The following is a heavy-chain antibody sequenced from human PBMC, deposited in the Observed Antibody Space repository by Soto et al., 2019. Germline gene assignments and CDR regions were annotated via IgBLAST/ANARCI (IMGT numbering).Heavy chain of an antibody. D-gene: IGHD5-18*01. Sequence: QVQLVESGGGVVQPGRSLRLSCAASGFTFSSYGMHWVRQAPGKGLEWVAVIWYDGSNKYYADSVKGRFTISRDNSKNTLYLQMNSLRAEDTAVYYCARARGGYGGLDYWCQGTLVTVSS. CDR2: IWYDGSNK. CDR3: ARARGGYGGLDY. V-gene: IGHV3-33*01. CDR1: GFTFSSYG. J-gene: IGHJ4*02.